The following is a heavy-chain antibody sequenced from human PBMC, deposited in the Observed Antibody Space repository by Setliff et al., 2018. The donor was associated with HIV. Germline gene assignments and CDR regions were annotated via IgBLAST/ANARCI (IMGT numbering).Heavy chain of an antibody. Sequence: GGSLRLSCAASGFTFSDVWVNWVRQAPGRGLEWVGRIKNRPAGGTTEYAAPVKGRFTISRDDSKNMAYLQMNSLNTEDTAMYYCTRDSGTESGSPWWYFALWGRGTLVTVSS. CDR1: GFTFSDVW. D-gene: IGHD1-26*01. J-gene: IGHJ2*01. CDR2: IKNRPAGGTT. CDR3: TRDSGTESGSPWWYFAL. V-gene: IGHV3-15*01.